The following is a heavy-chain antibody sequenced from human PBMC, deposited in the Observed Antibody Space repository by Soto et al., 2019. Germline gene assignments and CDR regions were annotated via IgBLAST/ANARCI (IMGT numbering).Heavy chain of an antibody. CDR2: ISGSGGST. D-gene: IGHD3-9*01. V-gene: IGHV3-23*01. J-gene: IGHJ6*02. CDR3: AKVSKHLRYFDWLPHWYYGMDV. Sequence: PGGSLRLSCAASGFTFSSYAMSWVRQAPGKGLEWVSAISGSGGSTYYADSVKGRFTISRDNSKNTLYLQMNSLRAEDTAVYYCAKVSKHLRYFDWLPHWYYGMDVWGQGTTVTVSS. CDR1: GFTFSSYA.